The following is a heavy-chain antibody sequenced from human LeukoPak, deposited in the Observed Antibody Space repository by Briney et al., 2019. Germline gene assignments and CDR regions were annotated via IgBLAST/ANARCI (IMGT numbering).Heavy chain of an antibody. D-gene: IGHD6-19*01. CDR1: GYTFSSYG. CDR2: MRPTDAYT. V-gene: IGHV1-18*01. J-gene: IGHJ4*02. CDR3: AREGAVALKHFDL. Sequence: ASVKVSCKVSGYTFSSYGISWVRQAPGQGLEWMGYMRPTDAYTGYAPKFQGRVTVTRDTSTNTVYMELSSLRSDDTAVYYCAREGAVALKHFDLWGQGTLVTVSS.